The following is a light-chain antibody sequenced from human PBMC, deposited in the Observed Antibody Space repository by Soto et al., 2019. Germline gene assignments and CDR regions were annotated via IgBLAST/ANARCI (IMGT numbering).Light chain of an antibody. CDR1: QSVVRNY. J-gene: IGKJ2*01. CDR3: QQFGNSPPYT. V-gene: IGKV3-20*01. CDR2: GAS. Sequence: EIVLTQSPGTLSLSPGERATLSCRASQSVVRNYLAWYQQKPGQAPRLLIYGASSRATGTPDRFSGSGSGTDFTITISRLEPEDFAVYYCQQFGNSPPYTFGQGTKLEI.